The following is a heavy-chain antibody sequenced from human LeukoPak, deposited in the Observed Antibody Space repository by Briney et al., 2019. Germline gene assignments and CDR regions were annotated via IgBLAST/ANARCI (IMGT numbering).Heavy chain of an antibody. CDR3: TTGGADNGRFDI. D-gene: IGHD2-8*01. CDR2: IKSKVEDETT. Sequence: GGSLRLSCGASGYTFSDDWMSWIRQAPGKGLEWVGLIKSKVEDETTDYAAPVKGRFTISRDDSKHTLYLQMNSLKIEDTAVYYCTTGGADNGRFDIWGQGTMVTVSS. CDR1: GYTFSDDW. J-gene: IGHJ3*02. V-gene: IGHV3-15*01.